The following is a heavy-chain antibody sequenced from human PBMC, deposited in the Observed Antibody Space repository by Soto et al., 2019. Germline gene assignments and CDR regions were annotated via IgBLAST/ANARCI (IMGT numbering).Heavy chain of an antibody. D-gene: IGHD5-18*01. CDR3: AKDREERIQRWGYFDY. CDR1: GFTFSSYA. V-gene: IGHV3-23*01. CDR2: ISGSGDST. J-gene: IGHJ4*02. Sequence: EVQLLGSGGGLVQPGGSLRLSCAASGFTFSSYAMSWVRQGPGKGLEWVSAISGSGDSTYYADSVKGRFTISRDNSKNTLYLQMNSLRAEDTAVYYCAKDREERIQRWGYFDYWGQGTLVTVSS.